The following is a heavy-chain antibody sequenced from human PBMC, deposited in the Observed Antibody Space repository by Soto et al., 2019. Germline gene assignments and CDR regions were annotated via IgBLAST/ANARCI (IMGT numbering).Heavy chain of an antibody. CDR2: IIPIFGTA. D-gene: IGHD3-22*01. CDR3: ARDTISIYDSSGHLFDY. Sequence: QVQLVQSGAEVKKPGSSVKVSCKASGGTFSSYAISWVRQAPGQGLEWMGGIIPIFGTANYAQKFQGRVTITADESTSTAYMELSSLRSEDTAVYYCARDTISIYDSSGHLFDYWGQGTLVTVSS. CDR1: GGTFSSYA. V-gene: IGHV1-69*01. J-gene: IGHJ4*02.